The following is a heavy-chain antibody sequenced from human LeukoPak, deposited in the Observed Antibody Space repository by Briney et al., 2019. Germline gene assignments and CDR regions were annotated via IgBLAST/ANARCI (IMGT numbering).Heavy chain of an antibody. CDR1: EFTVSSNY. J-gene: IGHJ6*03. D-gene: IGHD3-10*01. V-gene: IGHV3-53*01. Sequence: PGGSLRLSCAASEFTVSSNYMSWVRQAPGKGLEWVSVTYSNGRTYYADSVKGRFTISRDISKNTLYLQMNSLRAEDTAVYYCARVLSGRGSLYDYYYYMDVWGKGTTVTISS. CDR2: TYSNGRT. CDR3: ARVLSGRGSLYDYYYYMDV.